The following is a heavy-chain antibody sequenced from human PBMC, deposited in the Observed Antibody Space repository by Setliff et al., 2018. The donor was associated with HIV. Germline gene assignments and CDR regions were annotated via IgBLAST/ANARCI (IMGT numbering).Heavy chain of an antibody. CDR1: GESFSDYY. CDR3: ARRETQLWDDPFDV. CDR2: VNHSGHT. J-gene: IGHJ3*01. Sequence: SETLSLTCAVYGESFSDYYWSWIRQAPGKGLEWIGEVNHSGHTKYHPSLKSRLTVSVNPSKKRFSMKLTSVTAADTAVYYCARRETQLWDDPFDVWGQGTMVTVSS. V-gene: IGHV4-34*01. D-gene: IGHD1-26*01.